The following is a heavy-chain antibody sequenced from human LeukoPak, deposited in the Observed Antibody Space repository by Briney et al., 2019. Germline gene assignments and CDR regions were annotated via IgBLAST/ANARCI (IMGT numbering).Heavy chain of an antibody. CDR2: LYSNGII. D-gene: IGHD3-22*01. V-gene: IGHV3-53*01. Sequence: GGSLRLSCAASGFSVSSTYLTWVRQAPGKELEWLSVLYSNGIISYADSVKGRFTISRDSSENAVYLQMDNLRPEDTALYFCARGKLCSYETTSYYGPFDCWGQGTLVTVSS. CDR1: GFSVSSTY. CDR3: ARGKLCSYETTSYYGPFDC. J-gene: IGHJ4*02.